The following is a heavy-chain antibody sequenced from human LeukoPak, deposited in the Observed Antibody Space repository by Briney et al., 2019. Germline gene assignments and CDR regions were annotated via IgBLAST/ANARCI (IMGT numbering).Heavy chain of an antibody. CDR2: INHSGST. D-gene: IGHD1-26*01. J-gene: IGHJ3*02. Sequence: PGGSLRLSCAASGFTFSSYTMNWVRQAPGKGLEWIGEINHSGSTNYNPSLKSRVTISVDTSKNQFSLKLSSVTAADTAVYYCARRSGSYYVKAFDIWGQGTMVTVSS. CDR1: GFTFSSYT. V-gene: IGHV4-34*01. CDR3: ARRSGSYYVKAFDI.